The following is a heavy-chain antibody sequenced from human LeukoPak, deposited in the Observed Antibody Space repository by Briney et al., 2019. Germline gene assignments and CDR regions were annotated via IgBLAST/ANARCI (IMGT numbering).Heavy chain of an antibody. J-gene: IGHJ6*03. CDR3: ARASVDYGDYRTYYYYMDV. Sequence: GGSLRLSCAASGFTVSSNYMSWVRQAPGKGLEWVSVIYSGGSTYYADSVKGRFTISRDNSKNTLYLHMNSLRAEDTAVYYCARASVDYGDYRTYYYYMDVWGKGTTVTISS. CDR1: GFTVSSNY. V-gene: IGHV3-66*01. CDR2: IYSGGST. D-gene: IGHD4-17*01.